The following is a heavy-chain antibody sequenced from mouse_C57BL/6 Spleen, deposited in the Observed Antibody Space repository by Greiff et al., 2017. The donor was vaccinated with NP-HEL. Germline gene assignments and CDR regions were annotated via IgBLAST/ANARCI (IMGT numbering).Heavy chain of an antibody. CDR3: ARDNSYWYFDV. CDR2: ISYDGSN. V-gene: IGHV3-6*01. J-gene: IGHJ1*03. Sequence: DVKLQESGPGLVKPSQSLSLTCSVTGYSITSGYYWNWIRQFPGNKLEWMGYISYDGSNNYNPSLKNRISITRDTSKNQFFLKLNSVTTEDTATYYCARDNSYWYFDVWGTGTTVTVSS. CDR1: GYSITSGYY. D-gene: IGHD1-3*01.